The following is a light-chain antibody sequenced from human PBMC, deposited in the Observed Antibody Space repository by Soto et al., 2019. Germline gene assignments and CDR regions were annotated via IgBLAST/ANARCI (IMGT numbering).Light chain of an antibody. V-gene: IGLV1-47*02. CDR3: SSYRSSTTVV. Sequence: QSVLTQPPSASATPGQRVTISCSGSDSNVGINFVYWYQQLPGTAPKLLIYTNDQRPSGVPDRFSGSKSGTSASLAISGLRSEDEADYYCSSYRSSTTVVFGTGTKLTVL. J-gene: IGLJ1*01. CDR2: TND. CDR1: DSNVGINF.